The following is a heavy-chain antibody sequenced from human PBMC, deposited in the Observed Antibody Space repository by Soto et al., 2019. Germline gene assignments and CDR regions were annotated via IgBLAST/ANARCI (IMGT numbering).Heavy chain of an antibody. CDR2: IYYSGST. D-gene: IGHD2-15*01. Sequence: PSETLSLTCTVSGGSISSYYWSWIRQPPGKGPEWIGYIYYSGSTNYNPSLKSRVTISVDTSKNQFSLKLSSVTAADTAVYYCARHALLGYCSGGSCSVEAFDIWGQGTMVTVSS. J-gene: IGHJ3*02. CDR3: ARHALLGYCSGGSCSVEAFDI. V-gene: IGHV4-59*08. CDR1: GGSISSYY.